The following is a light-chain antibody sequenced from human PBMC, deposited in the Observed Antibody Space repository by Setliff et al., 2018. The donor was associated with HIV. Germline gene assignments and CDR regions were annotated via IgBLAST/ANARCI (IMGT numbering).Light chain of an antibody. CDR2: GNS. Sequence: QSVLTQPPSVSGAPGQRVTISCTGSSSNIGAGYDVHWYQQLPGTAPKILIYGNSNRPSGVPDRFSGSKSGTSASLATTGLQAEDEADYYCQSYDSSLSGSYVFGTGTKATVL. J-gene: IGLJ1*01. V-gene: IGLV1-40*01. CDR3: QSYDSSLSGSYV. CDR1: SSNIGAGYD.